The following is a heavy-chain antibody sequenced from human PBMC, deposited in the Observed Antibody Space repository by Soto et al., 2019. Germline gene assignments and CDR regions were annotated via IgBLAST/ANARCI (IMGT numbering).Heavy chain of an antibody. Sequence: ASVKVSCKASGYSFTDYHIHWVRQAPGQGLEWLGRINPKSGGTSTAQKFQGWVTMTTDTSVSTASMELTRLTSDDTAIYYCARGDSTDCSNGVCSFFYNHDMDVWGQGTTVTVSS. CDR1: GYSFTDYH. CDR3: ARGDSTDCSNGVCSFFYNHDMDV. CDR2: INPKSGGT. D-gene: IGHD2-8*01. V-gene: IGHV1-2*04. J-gene: IGHJ6*02.